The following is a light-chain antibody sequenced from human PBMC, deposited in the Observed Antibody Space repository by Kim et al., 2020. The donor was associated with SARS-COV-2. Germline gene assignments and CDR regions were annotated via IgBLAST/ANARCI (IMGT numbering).Light chain of an antibody. J-gene: IGKJ2*01. CDR1: QSVSSSY. CDR3: QQYDTSPYT. Sequence: EIVLTQSPGTLSLSPGERATLSCRASQSVSSSYLVWYQQKPGQAPRLLIYGASSRATGIPDRFSGSGSGTDFTLTISRLEPEDFVVYYCQQYDTSPYTFGQGTKLEI. CDR2: GAS. V-gene: IGKV3-20*01.